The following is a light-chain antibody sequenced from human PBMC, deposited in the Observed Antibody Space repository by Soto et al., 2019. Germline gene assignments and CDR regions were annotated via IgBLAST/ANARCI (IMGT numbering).Light chain of an antibody. Sequence: DIPMTQSPSTLSASVGDRVTITCRASQSISSWLAWYQQKPGKAPKLLIYKASSLESGVPSRFSGSGSWTEFTLTISSMQPDDFATYYCQQYNSYSPYTFGQGTKMEIK. V-gene: IGKV1-5*03. CDR2: KAS. CDR3: QQYNSYSPYT. J-gene: IGKJ2*01. CDR1: QSISSW.